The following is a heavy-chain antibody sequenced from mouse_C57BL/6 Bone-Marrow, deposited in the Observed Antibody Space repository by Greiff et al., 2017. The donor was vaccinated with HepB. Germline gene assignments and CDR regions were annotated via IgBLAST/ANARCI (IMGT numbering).Heavy chain of an antibody. J-gene: IGHJ1*03. CDR3: AKVSLAVCWYFYV. D-gene: IGHD2-14*01. Sequence: EVKVVESGGDLVKPGGSLKLPCAASGFTFSSYGMSWVRQTPDKRLEWVATISSGGSYTYYPDSVKGRFTISRDNAKNTLYLQMSSLKSEDTAMYYCAKVSLAVCWYFYVWGTGTTVTVSS. V-gene: IGHV5-6*01. CDR2: ISSGGSYT. CDR1: GFTFSSYG.